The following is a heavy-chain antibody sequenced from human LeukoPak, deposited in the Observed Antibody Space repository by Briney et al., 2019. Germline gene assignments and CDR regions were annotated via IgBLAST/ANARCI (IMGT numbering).Heavy chain of an antibody. CDR3: ARDPAGRLRYFDWSSYYMDV. Sequence: PGGSLRLSCAASGFTFSSYEMNWVRQAPGKGLEWVSYISSSGSTIYYADSVKGRFTISRDNAKNSLYLQMNSLRAEDTAVYYCARDPAGRLRYFDWSSYYMDVWGKGTTVTISS. CDR1: GFTFSSYE. V-gene: IGHV3-48*03. D-gene: IGHD3-9*01. J-gene: IGHJ6*03. CDR2: ISSSGSTI.